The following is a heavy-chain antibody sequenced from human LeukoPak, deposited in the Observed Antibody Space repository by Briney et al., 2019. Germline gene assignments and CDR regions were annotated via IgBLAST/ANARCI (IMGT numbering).Heavy chain of an antibody. CDR1: GFTFSTYG. V-gene: IGHV3-23*01. D-gene: IGHD3-22*01. J-gene: IGHJ4*02. CDR2: ISGSGGST. CDR3: AKVGYYNDSSGYYLDYFDY. Sequence: GGSLRLSCEASGFTFSTYGMSWVRQAPGKGLEWVSAISGSGGSTYYADSVKGRFTISRDNSKNTLYLQMNSLRAEDTAVYYCAKVGYYNDSSGYYLDYFDYWGQGTLVTVSS.